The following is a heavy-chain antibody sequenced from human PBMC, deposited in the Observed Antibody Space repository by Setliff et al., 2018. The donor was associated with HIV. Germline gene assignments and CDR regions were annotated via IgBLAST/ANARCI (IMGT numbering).Heavy chain of an antibody. CDR1: GGSFSGSY. CDR2: INHSGST. V-gene: IGHV4-34*01. J-gene: IGHJ4*02. Sequence: PSETLSLTCAVYGGSFSGSYWSWIRQPPGKGLEWIGEINHSGSTNYSPSLKSRVTISVDTSKNQFSLKLSSVTAADTAVYYCASRRAAMWHGLFVGFENWGQGTLGTVS. D-gene: IGHD1-26*01. CDR3: ASRRAAMWHGLFVGFEN.